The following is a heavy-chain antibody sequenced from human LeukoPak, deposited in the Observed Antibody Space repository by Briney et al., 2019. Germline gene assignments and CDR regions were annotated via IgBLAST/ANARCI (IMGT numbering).Heavy chain of an antibody. Sequence: SETLSLTCAVYGGSFSGYYWSWIRQPPGKGLEWIGEINHSGSTNYNPSLKSRVTISVDTSKNQFSLKLSSVTAADTAVYYCASTRVLKFDYWGQGTLVTVSS. CDR1: GGSFSGYY. V-gene: IGHV4-34*01. CDR3: ASTRVLKFDY. J-gene: IGHJ4*02. CDR2: INHSGST.